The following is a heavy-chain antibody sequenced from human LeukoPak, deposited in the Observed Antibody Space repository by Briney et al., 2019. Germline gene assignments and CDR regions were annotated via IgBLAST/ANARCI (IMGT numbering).Heavy chain of an antibody. CDR3: ARYSGSHYAFDI. Sequence: PSETLSLTCTVSGGSITSTTYYWGWIRQPPGKGLEWIGNIYYSGGTSYNSSLKSRLTISVDTSKSQFSLKLTSVTAADTALYYCARYSGSHYAFDIWGQGTMVTMSS. V-gene: IGHV4-39*01. CDR2: IYYSGGT. CDR1: GGSITSTTYY. D-gene: IGHD1-26*01. J-gene: IGHJ3*02.